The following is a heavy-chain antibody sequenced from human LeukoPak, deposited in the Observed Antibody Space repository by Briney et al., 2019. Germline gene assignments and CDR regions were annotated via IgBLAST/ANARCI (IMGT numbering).Heavy chain of an antibody. CDR3: AARGYSYGFANVGYYYYMDV. V-gene: IGHV3-53*01. Sequence: GGSLRLSCAASGFTVSSNYMSWVRQAPGKGLEWVSVIYSGGSTYYADSVKGRFTISRDNSKNTLYLQMNSLRAEDTAVYYCAARGYSYGFANVGYYYYMDVWGKGTTVTISS. CDR1: GFTVSSNY. J-gene: IGHJ6*03. D-gene: IGHD5-18*01. CDR2: IYSGGST.